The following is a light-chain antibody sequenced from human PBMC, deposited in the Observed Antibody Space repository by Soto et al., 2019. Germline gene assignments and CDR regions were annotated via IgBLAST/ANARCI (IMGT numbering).Light chain of an antibody. CDR1: QSISSW. Sequence: DIQMTQSPSTLSASVGDRVTITCRASQSISSWLAWYQQKPGKAPKLLIYKASSLESGVPSRFSGSGSGTEFTLTISSLQPDDFATYYCQQSFTFGPRTKVHLK. J-gene: IGKJ3*01. V-gene: IGKV1-5*03. CDR2: KAS. CDR3: QQSFT.